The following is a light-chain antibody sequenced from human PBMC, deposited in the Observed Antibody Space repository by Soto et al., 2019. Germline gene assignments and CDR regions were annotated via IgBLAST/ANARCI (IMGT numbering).Light chain of an antibody. V-gene: IGKV3-15*01. J-gene: IGKJ1*01. CDR1: QSFSSS. CDR2: GTC. CDR3: HQYNFWPT. Sequence: EIVLTQSPGTLSLSPGERATLSCRASQSFSSSSLALYQQKPGQAPRLLIYGTCTRATGIPARFSGSGSGTEFTLPLSSLQSEDFAVYYCHQYNFWPTFRQGDKVDI.